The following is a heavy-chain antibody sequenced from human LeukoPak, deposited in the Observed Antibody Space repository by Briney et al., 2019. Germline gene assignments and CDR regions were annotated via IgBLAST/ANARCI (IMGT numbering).Heavy chain of an antibody. Sequence: GGSLRLSCAASGFTFSDYYMSWIRQAPGKGLEWVAYISSSGSTKYYADSVKGRFTISRANAKTSPSLQMNSLTAQAPAVYSCARPAYDWDSYYMDVWGKGTPVTVSS. V-gene: IGHV3-11*04. J-gene: IGHJ6*03. CDR3: ARPAYDWDSYYMDV. CDR2: ISSSGSTK. D-gene: IGHD5-12*01. CDR1: GFTFSDYY.